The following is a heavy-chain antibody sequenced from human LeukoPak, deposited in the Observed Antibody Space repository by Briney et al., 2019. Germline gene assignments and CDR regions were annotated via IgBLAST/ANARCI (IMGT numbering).Heavy chain of an antibody. CDR3: AKDIYYGSESSYIFDY. Sequence: GGSLRLSCAASGFTFSSYSMNWVRQAPGKGLEWVSYISSSSSTIYYADSVKGRYTISRDNDKNSLYLQMNSLRAEDTAVYYCAKDIYYGSESSYIFDYWGQGTLVTVSS. CDR1: GFTFSSYS. D-gene: IGHD3-10*01. V-gene: IGHV3-48*04. J-gene: IGHJ4*02. CDR2: ISSSSSTI.